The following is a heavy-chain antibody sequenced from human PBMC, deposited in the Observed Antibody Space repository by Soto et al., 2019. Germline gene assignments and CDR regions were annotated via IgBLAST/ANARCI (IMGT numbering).Heavy chain of an antibody. Sequence: QLQLQESGPGLVKPSETLSLTCTVSGDSISRINYYWGWIRQPPGKGLEWIGSIFYNGVAYYNPSLKSRVTLSGDTSKKQFSLKVISVTAADAALYYCASDTVVDRFDYWGQGTLVTVSS. D-gene: IGHD2-15*01. J-gene: IGHJ4*02. V-gene: IGHV4-39*01. CDR3: ASDTVVDRFDY. CDR1: GDSISRINYY. CDR2: IFYNGVA.